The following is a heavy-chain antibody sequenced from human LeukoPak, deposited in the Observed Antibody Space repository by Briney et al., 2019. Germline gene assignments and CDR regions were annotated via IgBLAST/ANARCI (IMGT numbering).Heavy chain of an antibody. J-gene: IGHJ4*02. D-gene: IGHD1/OR15-1a*01. CDR1: GGSISSYY. CDR2: IYYSGST. CDR3: ARQRVNKWNNLWSFDY. V-gene: IGHV4-59*08. Sequence: KPSETLSLTCTVSGGSISSYYWSWIRQPPGKGLEWIGYIYYSGSTNYNPSLKSRVTISVDTSKNQFSLKLSSVTAADTAVYYCARQRVNKWNNLWSFDYWGQGTLVTVSS.